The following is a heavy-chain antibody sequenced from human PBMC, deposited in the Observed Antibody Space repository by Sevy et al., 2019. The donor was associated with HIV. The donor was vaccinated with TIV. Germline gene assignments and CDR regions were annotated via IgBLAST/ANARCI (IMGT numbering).Heavy chain of an antibody. V-gene: IGHV5-51*01. Sequence: GESLKISCKGSEYSFTNYWIGWVRQMPGKGLEWMGIIHPGDSDTRYSPPFQGQVTISADNSISTAYLQWSSLKASDSAMYYCARRGAVAGGGFDYWGQGTLVTVSS. CDR2: IHPGDSDT. D-gene: IGHD6-19*01. J-gene: IGHJ4*02. CDR3: ARRGAVAGGGFDY. CDR1: EYSFTNYW.